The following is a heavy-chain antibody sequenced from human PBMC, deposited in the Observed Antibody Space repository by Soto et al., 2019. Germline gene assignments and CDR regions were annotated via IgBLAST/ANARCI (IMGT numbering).Heavy chain of an antibody. CDR3: AGRYYYGSGRIGGMDV. CDR2: IIPIFGTA. CDR1: GGTFSSYA. J-gene: IGHJ6*02. D-gene: IGHD3-10*01. V-gene: IGHV1-69*12. Sequence: QVQLVQSGAEVKKPGSSVKVSCKASGGTFSSYAISWVRQAPGQGLEWMGGIIPIFGTANYAQKFQGRVTSTADESTSTAYMELSSLRSEDTAVYYCAGRYYYGSGRIGGMDVWGQGTTVTVSS.